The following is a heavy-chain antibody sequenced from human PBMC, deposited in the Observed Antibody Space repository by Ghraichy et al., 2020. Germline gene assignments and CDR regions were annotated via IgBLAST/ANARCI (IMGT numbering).Heavy chain of an antibody. V-gene: IGHV3-23*01. D-gene: IGHD2-15*01. Sequence: GGSLRLSCAASGFTFSTYAMTWVRQAPGKGLEWVSAITDNGRTTYNADSVKGRFTISRDNSKNTLFLQMNSLRAEDTAVYYCARVGYCSGVGCQGRDWFEPWGQGTLVTV. CDR1: GFTFSTYA. J-gene: IGHJ5*02. CDR3: ARVGYCSGVGCQGRDWFEP. CDR2: ITDNGRTT.